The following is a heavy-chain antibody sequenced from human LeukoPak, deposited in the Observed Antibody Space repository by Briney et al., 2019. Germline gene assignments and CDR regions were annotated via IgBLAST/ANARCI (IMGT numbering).Heavy chain of an antibody. J-gene: IGHJ3*01. CDR2: IYPGDSGP. D-gene: IGHD1-26*01. CDR3: GMSGDRVPLQDDVFDV. CDR1: GYSFNSYC. V-gene: IGHV5-51*01. Sequence: GESMKISCKVSGYSFNSYCIGWVRPMPGKGLEWSGIIYPGDSGPTYSPSFQGQVTISVDKSINTAYLQWSSLQASDTAMYYCGMSGDRVPLQDDVFDVWGQGTMVTVST.